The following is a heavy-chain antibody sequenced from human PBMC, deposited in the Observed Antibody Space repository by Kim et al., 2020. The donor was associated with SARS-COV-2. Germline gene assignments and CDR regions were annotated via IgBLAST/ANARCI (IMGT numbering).Heavy chain of an antibody. CDR3: ARHPLQMALWFGELWENWYFDL. D-gene: IGHD3-10*01. CDR1: GYSFTSYW. CDR2: IYPGDSDT. Sequence: GESLKISCKGSGYSFTSYWIGWVRQMPGKGLEWMGIIYPGDSDTRYSPSFQGQVTISADKSISTAYLQWSSLKASDTAMYYCARHPLQMALWFGELWENWYFDLWGRGTLVTVSS. J-gene: IGHJ2*01. V-gene: IGHV5-51*01.